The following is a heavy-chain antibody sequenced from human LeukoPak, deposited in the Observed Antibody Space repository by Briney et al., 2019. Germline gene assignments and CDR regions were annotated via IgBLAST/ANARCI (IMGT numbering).Heavy chain of an antibody. CDR2: INHSGST. J-gene: IGHJ3*02. CDR3: ARKFSPSSTVFDM. Sequence: SETLSLTCAVYGGSFSGYYWSWIRQPPGKGLEWIGEINHSGSTNYNPSLKSRVTISVDTSKNQFSLKLSSVTAADTAVYYCARKFSPSSTVFDMWAQGTRATFS. D-gene: IGHD5/OR15-5a*01. V-gene: IGHV4-34*01. CDR1: GGSFSGYY.